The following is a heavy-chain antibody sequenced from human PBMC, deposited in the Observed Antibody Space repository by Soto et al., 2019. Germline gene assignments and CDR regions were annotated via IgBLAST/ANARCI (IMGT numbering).Heavy chain of an antibody. J-gene: IGHJ6*02. V-gene: IGHV4-59*01. CDR2: IYYNGST. Sequence: QVQLQESGPGLVKPSETLSLTCTVSGGSINNYYWSWIRQPPGKGLEWIGDIYYNGSTNYNSSLQSRDTIPVDTSKNQFSLKLSSVTAADTAVYYCAGVVTRGCDNSRTPYYGMDVWGQGTTVTVS. CDR1: GGSINNYY. D-gene: IGHD3-9*01. CDR3: AGVVTRGCDNSRTPYYGMDV.